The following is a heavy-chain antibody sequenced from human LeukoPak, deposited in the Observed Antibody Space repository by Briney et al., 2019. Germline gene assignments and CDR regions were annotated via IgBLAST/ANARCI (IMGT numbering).Heavy chain of an antibody. CDR2: IYYSEST. J-gene: IGHJ6*04. Sequence: PSETLSLTCTVSGGSISSYYWSWIRQPPGKGLEWIGYIYYSESTNYNPSLKSRVTISVGTSKNQFSLKLSSVTAADTAVYYCARISSSWYNYYHYGMDVWGKGTTVTVSS. CDR3: ARISSSWYNYYHYGMDV. D-gene: IGHD6-13*01. V-gene: IGHV4-59*01. CDR1: GGSISSYY.